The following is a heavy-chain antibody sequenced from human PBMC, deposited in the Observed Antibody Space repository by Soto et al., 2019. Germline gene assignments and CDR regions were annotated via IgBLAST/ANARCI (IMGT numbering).Heavy chain of an antibody. Sequence: PSETLSLTCTVSGGSISSFSWSRIRQPPGKGLEYIGNVYYSGNTNYNPSLKSRVIVSVDTSKNQFSLRLSSVTAADTAVYYCARARYNYFDYWGQGTPVTVSS. CDR3: ARARYNYFDY. J-gene: IGHJ4*02. D-gene: IGHD5-18*01. CDR1: GGSISSFS. CDR2: VYYSGNT. V-gene: IGHV4-59*01.